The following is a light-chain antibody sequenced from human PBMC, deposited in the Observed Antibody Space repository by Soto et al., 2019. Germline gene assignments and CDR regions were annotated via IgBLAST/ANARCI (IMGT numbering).Light chain of an antibody. Sequence: EIVLTQSRVTLSLSPGERATLSCRASQNISSYLAWYQQKPGQAPRLLICDASNRATGIPARFSGSGSGTDFTLTISRLEPEDFAVYYCQQRSHWPPTFGQGTKVDIK. CDR1: QNISSY. J-gene: IGKJ1*01. CDR3: QQRSHWPPT. CDR2: DAS. V-gene: IGKV3-11*01.